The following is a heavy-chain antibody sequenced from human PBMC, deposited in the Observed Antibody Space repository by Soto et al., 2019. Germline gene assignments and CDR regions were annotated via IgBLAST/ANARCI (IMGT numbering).Heavy chain of an antibody. D-gene: IGHD2-2*01. CDR2: MYHSGST. J-gene: IGHJ4*02. CDR1: GGSISSGGYS. Sequence: SETLSLTCAVSGGSISSGGYSWSWIRQPPGKGLEWIGYMYHSGSTYYNSSLKSRVTISIDRSKNQFSLKLSSVTAADTAVYYCDRVPDYWGQGILVTVSS. CDR3: DRVPDY. V-gene: IGHV4-30-2*01.